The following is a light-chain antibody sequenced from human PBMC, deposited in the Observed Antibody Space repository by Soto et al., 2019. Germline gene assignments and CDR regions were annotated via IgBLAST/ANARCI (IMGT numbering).Light chain of an antibody. CDR1: QSLLYTSNNKNY. V-gene: IGKV4-1*01. CDR3: QQYYSNPELT. Sequence: IVMTQSPDSLAVSLGERATINCKSSQSLLYTSNNKNYLAWFQQKPGQPPKLLIYWASIRESGVPDRFSGSGSGTDFALTISSLQAEDVAVYYCQQYYSNPELTFGGGTKVDIK. CDR2: WAS. J-gene: IGKJ4*01.